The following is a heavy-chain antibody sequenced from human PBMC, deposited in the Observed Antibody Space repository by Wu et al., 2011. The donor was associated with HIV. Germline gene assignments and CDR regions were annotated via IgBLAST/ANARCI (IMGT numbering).Heavy chain of an antibody. Sequence: QVQLVQSGAEVKKPGSSVKVSCKASGGTFSSYAISWVRQAPGQGLEWMGRIIPIFGTANYAQKFQGRVTITADKSTSTAYMELSRLRSDDTALYYCAGSLMFNDAFDIWGQGTMVTVSS. V-gene: IGHV1-69*14. CDR1: GGTFSSYA. CDR3: AGSLMFNDAFDI. D-gene: IGHD2-8*01. J-gene: IGHJ3*02. CDR2: IIPIFGTA.